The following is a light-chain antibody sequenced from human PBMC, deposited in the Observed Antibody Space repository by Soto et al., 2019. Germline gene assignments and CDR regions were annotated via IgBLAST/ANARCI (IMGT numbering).Light chain of an antibody. CDR1: QSVSSNY. J-gene: IGKJ5*01. CDR2: DAS. V-gene: IGKV3-11*01. Sequence: ESVLTQSPGTLSLSPGERATLSCRASQSVSSNYLAWYQQRPGQAPRLLIYDASNRATGIPARFSGSGSGTDFTLTISSLEPEDFAVYYCQQRGNWPITFGQGTRLEI. CDR3: QQRGNWPIT.